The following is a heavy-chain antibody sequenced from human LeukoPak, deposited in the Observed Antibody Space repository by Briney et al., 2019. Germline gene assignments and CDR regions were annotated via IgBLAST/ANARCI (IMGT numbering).Heavy chain of an antibody. CDR2: IYYSGST. V-gene: IGHV4-31*03. Sequence: PSQTLSLTCTVSGGSISSGGYYWSWIRQHPGKGLEWIGYIYYSGSTYYNPSLKSRVTISVDTSKNQFSLKLSSVTAADTAVYYCARCGDSSGYYPGLIDYWGQGTLVTVSS. CDR3: ARCGDSSGYYPGLIDY. D-gene: IGHD3-22*01. J-gene: IGHJ4*02. CDR1: GGSISSGGYY.